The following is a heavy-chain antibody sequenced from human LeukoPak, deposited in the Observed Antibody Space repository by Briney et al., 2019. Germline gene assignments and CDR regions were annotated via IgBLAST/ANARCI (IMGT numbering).Heavy chain of an antibody. D-gene: IGHD1-26*01. V-gene: IGHV3-48*01. Sequence: GGSLRLSCAASGFTFSSYTMDWVRQAPGKGLECISYISSSSSTIYYADSVKGRFTISRDNAKNSLYQQMNSLRAEDTAVYYCAREVIRGSYYIDSWGQGTLVTVSS. CDR1: GFTFSSYT. CDR2: ISSSSSTI. J-gene: IGHJ4*02. CDR3: AREVIRGSYYIDS.